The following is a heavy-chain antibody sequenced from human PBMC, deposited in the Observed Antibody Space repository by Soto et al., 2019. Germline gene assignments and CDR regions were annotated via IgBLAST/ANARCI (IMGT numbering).Heavy chain of an antibody. D-gene: IGHD3-16*01. CDR1: GFTFSSYS. J-gene: IGHJ4*02. CDR3: ARDSGDDYIWGSPKGLDY. V-gene: IGHV3-21*01. Sequence: GGSLRLSRAASGFTFSSYSMNWVRQAPGKGLEWVSSISSSSSYIYYADSVKGRFTISRDNAKNSLYLQMNSLRAEDTAVYYCARDSGDDYIWGSPKGLDYWGQGTLVTVSS. CDR2: ISSSSSYI.